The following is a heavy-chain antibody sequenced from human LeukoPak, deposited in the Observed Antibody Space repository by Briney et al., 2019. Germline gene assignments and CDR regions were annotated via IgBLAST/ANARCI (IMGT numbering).Heavy chain of an antibody. CDR3: AGANGDYHPFDY. J-gene: IGHJ4*02. CDR1: GFTFSSYG. Sequence: PGGSLRLSCAASGFTFSSYGMHWVRQAPGKGLEWVAVISYDGSNKYYADSVKGRFTISRDNSKNTLYLQMNSLRAEDTAVYYCAGANGDYHPFDYWGQGTLVTVSS. D-gene: IGHD4-17*01. V-gene: IGHV3-30*03. CDR2: ISYDGSNK.